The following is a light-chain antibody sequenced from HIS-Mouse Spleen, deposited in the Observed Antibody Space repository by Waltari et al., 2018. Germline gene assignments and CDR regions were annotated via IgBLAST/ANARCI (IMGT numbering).Light chain of an antibody. J-gene: IGLJ3*02. V-gene: IGLV2-8*01. CDR1: SRHVVGYNN. CDR3: SSYAGSNNWV. Sequence: QSALPQPPSASRSPGQSVTISCTGTSRHVVGYNNVSWYQQHPGKAPKLMIYEVSKRPSGVPDRFSGSKSGNTASLTVSGLQAEDEADYYCSSYAGSNNWVFGGGTKLTVL. CDR2: EVS.